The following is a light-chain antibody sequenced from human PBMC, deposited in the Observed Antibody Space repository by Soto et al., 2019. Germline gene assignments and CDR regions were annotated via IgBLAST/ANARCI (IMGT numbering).Light chain of an antibody. CDR1: SSDVGTYKY. CDR3: CSYAGTYSPV. V-gene: IGLV2-11*01. J-gene: IGLJ2*01. Sequence: QSALTQPASVSGSPGQSITISCTGTSSDVGTYKYVSWYQQLPGKAPKLIIFDVSARPSGVPDRFSGSKSGNTASLTISGLQADDEADYYCCSYAGTYSPVLGGGTKLTVL. CDR2: DVS.